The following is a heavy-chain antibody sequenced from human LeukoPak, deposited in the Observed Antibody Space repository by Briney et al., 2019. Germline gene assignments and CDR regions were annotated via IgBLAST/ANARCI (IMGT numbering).Heavy chain of an antibody. J-gene: IGHJ4*02. CDR1: GYTFTNYA. D-gene: IGHD3-22*01. CDR3: ARTLSIYYDSSGYYSFPYDY. Sequence: ASVKVTCKASGYTFTNYAMNWVRQAPGQGLEWMGWINTNTGNPTYAQGFTGRFVFSLDTSVSTAYLQISSLKAEDTAVYYCARTLSIYYDSSGYYSFPYDYWGQGTLVTVSS. CDR2: INTNTGNP. V-gene: IGHV7-4-1*02.